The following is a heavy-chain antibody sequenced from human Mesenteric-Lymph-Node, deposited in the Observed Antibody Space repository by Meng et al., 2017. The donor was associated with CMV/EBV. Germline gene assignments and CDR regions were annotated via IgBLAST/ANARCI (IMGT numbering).Heavy chain of an antibody. CDR3: ATSVGSPGKGWFDP. CDR1: GYSFTSYW. J-gene: IGHJ5*02. V-gene: IGHV5-51*01. D-gene: IGHD1-14*01. Sequence: SGYSFTSYWIGWVRQRPGKGLEWMGIIYPGDSDTRYSPSFQGQVTISADKSISTAYLQWSSLKASDTAMYYCATSVGSPGKGWFDPWGQGTLVTVSS. CDR2: IYPGDSDT.